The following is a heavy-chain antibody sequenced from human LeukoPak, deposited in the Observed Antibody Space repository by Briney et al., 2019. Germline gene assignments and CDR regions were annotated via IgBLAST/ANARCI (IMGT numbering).Heavy chain of an antibody. CDR3: AKEARQCGPDCFSLLDC. J-gene: IGHJ4*02. CDR2: ISNGGTT. V-gene: IGHV3-23*01. CDR1: GFTFNSYS. Sequence: GGSLRLSCVAAGFTFNSYSMSWVRQAPGKGLEWVSLISNGGTTYYADSVKGRFTISRDISENTLYLQMNSLRAEDTAVYYCAKEARQCGPDCFSLLDCWGQGTLVTVSS. D-gene: IGHD2-21*02.